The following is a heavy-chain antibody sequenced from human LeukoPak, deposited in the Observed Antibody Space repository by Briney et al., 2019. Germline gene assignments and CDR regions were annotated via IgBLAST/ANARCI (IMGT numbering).Heavy chain of an antibody. D-gene: IGHD2-2*01. J-gene: IGHJ3*02. CDR2: ISGSGGST. CDR3: AKGGEYSTSWDDTFDI. Sequence: SGGSLRLSCAASGFTFSSYAMSWVRQAPGKGLEWVSAISGSGGSTYYADSVKGRFTISRDNSKNTLYLDMNSLRTEDTALYYCAKGGEYSTSWDDTFDIWGQGTMVTVSS. CDR1: GFTFSSYA. V-gene: IGHV3-23*01.